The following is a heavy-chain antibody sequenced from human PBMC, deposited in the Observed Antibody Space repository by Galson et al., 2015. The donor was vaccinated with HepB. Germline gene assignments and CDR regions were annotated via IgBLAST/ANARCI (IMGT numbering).Heavy chain of an antibody. J-gene: IGHJ4*02. V-gene: IGHV1-69*13. CDR1: GGNFGTLA. D-gene: IGHD3-10*01. Sequence: SVKVSCKASGGNFGTLALSWVRQAPGQGPEWMGGIMPITETPNYAQRFQGRVTISADESTTTAYLEVINLRSDDMAVYYCVCFPGDDLGRVFWGQGTLVSVSS. CDR3: VCFPGDDLGRVF. CDR2: IMPITETP.